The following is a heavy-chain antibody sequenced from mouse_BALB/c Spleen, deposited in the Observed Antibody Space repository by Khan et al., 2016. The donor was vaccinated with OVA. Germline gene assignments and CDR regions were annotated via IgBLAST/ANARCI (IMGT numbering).Heavy chain of an antibody. J-gene: IGHJ1*01. CDR1: GYTFTNYG. CDR2: INTYTGEP. V-gene: IGHV9-3-1*01. CDR3: ARMKPYWYFDL. Sequence: QIQLVQSGPELKKPGETVKISCKASGYTFTNYGMNLVKQAPGKGLKWMGWINTYTGEPTYADDFKGRFAFSLETSASTAYLQINNLKNEDTAKYFCARMKPYWYFDLWGAGTTVTVSS.